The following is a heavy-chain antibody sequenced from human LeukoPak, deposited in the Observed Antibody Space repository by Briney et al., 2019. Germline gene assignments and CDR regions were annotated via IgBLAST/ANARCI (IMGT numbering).Heavy chain of an antibody. V-gene: IGHV3-30*02. CDR3: AKDVPTAYFDY. J-gene: IGHJ4*02. CDR2: IRSDGNIK. D-gene: IGHD1-1*01. CDR1: GFTFSNYG. Sequence: GRSLRLSCAASGFTFSNYGLHWVRQAPGKGLEWVAFIRSDGNIKYYADSVKGRFTISRDNSKNTLHLQMNSLRAEDTAVYYCAKDVPTAYFDYWGQGTLVTASS.